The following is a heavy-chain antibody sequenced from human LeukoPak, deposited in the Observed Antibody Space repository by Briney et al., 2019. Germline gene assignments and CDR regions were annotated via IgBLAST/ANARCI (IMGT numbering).Heavy chain of an antibody. D-gene: IGHD3-22*01. Sequence: GGSLRLSCAAPGFTSDDYAMHWVRQAPGKGLEWVSGISGNSGRIGYADSVKGRFTTSRDNAKNSLYLQMNSQRAEDTALYYCAKGPDSSGYYYYFDYWGQGTLVTVSS. CDR1: GFTSDDYA. J-gene: IGHJ4*02. CDR2: ISGNSGRI. V-gene: IGHV3-9*02. CDR3: AKGPDSSGYYYYFDY.